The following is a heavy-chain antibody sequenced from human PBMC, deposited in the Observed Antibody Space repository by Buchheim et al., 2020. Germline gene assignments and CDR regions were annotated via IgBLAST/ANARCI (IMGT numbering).Heavy chain of an antibody. J-gene: IGHJ4*02. CDR3: AREGTSGWSPIDY. V-gene: IGHV3-74*01. CDR2: INSDGSRI. D-gene: IGHD6-19*01. Sequence: EVQLVESGGGLGRPGGSLRLSCVASGFNFGTLWMSWVRQAPGKGLVWVSSINSDGSRISSADSVKGRFTLSRDNAKNTLYLQMNSLRAEDTAVYYCAREGTSGWSPIDYWGQGTL. CDR1: GFNFGTLW.